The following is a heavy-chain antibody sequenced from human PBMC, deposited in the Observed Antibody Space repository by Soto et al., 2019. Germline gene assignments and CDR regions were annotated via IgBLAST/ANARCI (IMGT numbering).Heavy chain of an antibody. D-gene: IGHD2-15*01. Sequence: AVQVSCKASGGTFSSYAISWVRQPPGQELEGVGWKIPIFGTANYAQNLKSRVTITADESTSTAYMELSSLRSEDTAVYYCARGAHCSGASCFFYYYGMDVWGQGTTVTVSS. CDR2: KIPIFGTA. CDR3: ARGAHCSGASCFFYYYGMDV. J-gene: IGHJ6*02. V-gene: IGHV1-69*13. CDR1: GGTFSSYA.